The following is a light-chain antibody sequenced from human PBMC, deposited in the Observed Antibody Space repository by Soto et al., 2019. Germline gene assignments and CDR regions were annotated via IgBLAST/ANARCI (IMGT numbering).Light chain of an antibody. Sequence: DIQMTQSPSSLSASVGDRVTITCRASQGISNYLAWYQQKPGKVPKLLIYAASTLQSGVPARFSGSGSGTDSTLTISSLQPEDVATYYCQKYNSAPHTLGQGTKLEIK. CDR1: QGISNY. CDR2: AAS. J-gene: IGKJ2*01. CDR3: QKYNSAPHT. V-gene: IGKV1-27*01.